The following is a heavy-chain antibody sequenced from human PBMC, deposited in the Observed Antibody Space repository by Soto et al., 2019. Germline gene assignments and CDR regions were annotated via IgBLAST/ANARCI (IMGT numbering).Heavy chain of an antibody. Sequence: SETLSLTCAVSGVSISSYYWSWIRQPPGKGLEWIGYVFYNEIINYSPYLKGRVPMSMAMSTNHFSLELRSVAAADTAVYFCARLGARGSASTHHDYWGPRDRVT. CDR3: ARLGARGSASTHHDY. V-gene: IGHV4-59*01. CDR1: GVSISSYY. D-gene: IGHD6-19*01. J-gene: IGHJ4*02. CDR2: VFYNEII.